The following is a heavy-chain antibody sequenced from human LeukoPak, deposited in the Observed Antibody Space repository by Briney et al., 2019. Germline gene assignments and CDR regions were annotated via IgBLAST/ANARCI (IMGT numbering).Heavy chain of an antibody. CDR2: ISGSGGST. CDR3: AKPFGDYYYGMDV. J-gene: IGHJ6*02. V-gene: IGHV3-23*01. D-gene: IGHD3-10*01. Sequence: PGGSLRLSCAASGFTFSSYAMSWVRQAPGKGLEWVSAISGSGGSTYYADSVKGRFTISRDNSKNTLYLQMNSLRAVDTAVYYCAKPFGDYYYGMDVWGQGTTATVSS. CDR1: GFTFSSYA.